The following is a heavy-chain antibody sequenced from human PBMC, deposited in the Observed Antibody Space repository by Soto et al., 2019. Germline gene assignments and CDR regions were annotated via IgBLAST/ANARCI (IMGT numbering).Heavy chain of an antibody. J-gene: IGHJ6*02. V-gene: IGHV4-31*03. Sequence: SETLSLTCTVSGGSISSGGYYWSWIRQHPGKGLEWIGYIYYSGSTYYNPSLKSRVTISVDTSKNQFSLKLSSVTAADTAVYYCARYFSIAAAADYYYGMDVWGQGTTVTVSS. D-gene: IGHD6-13*01. CDR1: GGSISSGGYY. CDR2: IYYSGST. CDR3: ARYFSIAAAADYYYGMDV.